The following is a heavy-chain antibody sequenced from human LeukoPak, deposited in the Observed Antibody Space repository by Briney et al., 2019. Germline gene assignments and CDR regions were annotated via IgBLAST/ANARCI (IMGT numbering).Heavy chain of an antibody. D-gene: IGHD3-9*01. CDR2: IYPGDSDT. Sequence: GESLKISCKGSGHSFTSYWIGWVRQMPGKGLEWMGIIYPGDSDTRYSPSFQGQVTISADKSISTAYLQWSSLKASDTAMYYCARHPQLRHFDWSYYFDYWGQGTLVTVSS. CDR1: GHSFTSYW. CDR3: ARHPQLRHFDWSYYFDY. V-gene: IGHV5-51*01. J-gene: IGHJ4*02.